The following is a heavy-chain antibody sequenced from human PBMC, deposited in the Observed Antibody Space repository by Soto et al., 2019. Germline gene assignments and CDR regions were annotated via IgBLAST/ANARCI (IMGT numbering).Heavy chain of an antibody. V-gene: IGHV3-23*01. CDR2: FSGSGGET. CDR3: AKSSGSFGNSYYGMYV. J-gene: IGHJ6*02. D-gene: IGHD1-26*01. Sequence: VSSFSGSGGETFYADSVKGRFTISRDDSKNTVYLQMNSLRAEDTAIYYCAKSSGSFGNSYYGMYVWVHGT.